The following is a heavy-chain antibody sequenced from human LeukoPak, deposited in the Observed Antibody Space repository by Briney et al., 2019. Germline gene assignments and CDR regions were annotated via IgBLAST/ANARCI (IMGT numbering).Heavy chain of an antibody. Sequence: GGSLRLSCSASGFPFSNYAIHWVRQAPGKGLQCFSAISTNGGSTYYADSVKGRFTISRDNSKNTLYLQMSSLRAEDTAVYYCVRGDRWFDPWGQGTLVTVSS. CDR3: VRGDRWFDP. V-gene: IGHV3-64D*06. CDR1: GFPFSNYA. D-gene: IGHD2-21*01. J-gene: IGHJ5*02. CDR2: ISTNGGST.